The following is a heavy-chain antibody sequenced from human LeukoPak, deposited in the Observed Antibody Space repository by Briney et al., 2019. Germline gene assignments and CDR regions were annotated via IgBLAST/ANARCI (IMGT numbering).Heavy chain of an antibody. D-gene: IGHD3-16*01. V-gene: IGHV3-21*01. CDR3: ARGFGDFDPRLDY. J-gene: IGHJ4*01. CDR1: GFTFNSYS. CDR2: VSSTSTYI. Sequence: GGSLRLSCAASGFTFNSYSMNWVRQAPGKGLEWVSSVSSTSTYIYYADSVKGRFTISRDNAKELVFLQMNSLRAEDTAIYYCARGFGDFDPRLDYWGHGSVITVSS.